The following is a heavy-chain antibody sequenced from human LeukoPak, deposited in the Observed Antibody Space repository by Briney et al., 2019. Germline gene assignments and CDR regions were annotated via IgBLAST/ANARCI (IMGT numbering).Heavy chain of an antibody. CDR3: ARDHSYCSSTSCLEVFDY. J-gene: IGHJ4*02. D-gene: IGHD2-2*01. CDR2: ISSSSSYI. V-gene: IGHV3-21*01. Sequence: GGSLRLSCAASGFTFSSYSMNWVRQAPGKGLEWVSSISSSSSYIYYADSVKGRFTISRDNAKNSLYLQMNNLRAEDTAVYYCARDHSYCSSTSCLEVFDYWGQGTLVTVSS. CDR1: GFTFSSYS.